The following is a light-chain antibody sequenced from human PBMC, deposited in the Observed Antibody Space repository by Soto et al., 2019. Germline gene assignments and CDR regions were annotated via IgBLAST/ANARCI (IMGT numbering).Light chain of an antibody. Sequence: EVVLTQSPATLSLSPGERATLSCRASQNVDIYLAWYQQKRGKAPRLLIYDASNRATGIPARFSGSGSGTDFTLTISSLEPEDFALYYCQQRKSWPPLTFGQGTRLEI. CDR1: QNVDIY. CDR3: QQRKSWPPLT. V-gene: IGKV3-11*01. CDR2: DAS. J-gene: IGKJ5*01.